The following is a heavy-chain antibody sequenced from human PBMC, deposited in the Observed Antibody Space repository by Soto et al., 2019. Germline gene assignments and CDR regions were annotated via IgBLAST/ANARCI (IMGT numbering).Heavy chain of an antibody. CDR2: IRGSDFDAI. CDR3: AIDSGWAFDY. V-gene: IGHV3-48*01. Sequence: EVQLVESGGNLVQPGGSLRLSCAASGFTFSPYSMNWVRQAPGKALEWIAYIRGSDFDAISYADSVKGRFTISRDNAKNSLYLQMNSLRAEDTAVYFCAIDSGWAFDYWGQGALVTVSS. D-gene: IGHD3-16*01. J-gene: IGHJ4*02. CDR1: GFTFSPYS.